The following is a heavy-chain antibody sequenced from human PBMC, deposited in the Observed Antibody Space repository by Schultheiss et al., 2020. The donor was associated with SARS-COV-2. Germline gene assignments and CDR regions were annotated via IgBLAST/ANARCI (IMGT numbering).Heavy chain of an antibody. CDR3: ARGEGYYDFWSGYYRELGYFDY. CDR2: IYYSGST. J-gene: IGHJ4*02. Sequence: SETLSLTCTVSGGSISSYYWSWIRQHPGKGLEWIGYIYYSGSTYYNPSLKSRVTISVDTSKNQFSLKLSSVTATDTAVYYCARGEGYYDFWSGYYRELGYFDYWGQGTLVTVSS. D-gene: IGHD3-3*01. CDR1: GGSISSYY. V-gene: IGHV4-59*01.